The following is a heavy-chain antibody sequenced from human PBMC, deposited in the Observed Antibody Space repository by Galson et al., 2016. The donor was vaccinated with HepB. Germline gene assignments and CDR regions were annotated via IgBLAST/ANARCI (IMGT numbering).Heavy chain of an antibody. CDR2: IYHSGST. V-gene: IGHV4-39*01. D-gene: IGHD3-10*01. Sequence: SETLSLTCTVSGGSISSSPYYWGWIRQPPGKGLEYIGNIYHSGSTSYNPSLKSRVTISVDTSKNRFSLKLSSVTAPDPAVYYCATVAWRGGVDYWGQGTLVTASS. CDR3: ATVAWRGGVDY. CDR1: GGSISSSPYY. J-gene: IGHJ4*02.